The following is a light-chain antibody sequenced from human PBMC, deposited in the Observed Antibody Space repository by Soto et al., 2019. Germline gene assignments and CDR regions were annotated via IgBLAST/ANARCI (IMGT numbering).Light chain of an antibody. CDR2: AAS. CDR3: QPYNSYPIT. V-gene: IGKV1-16*02. Sequence: DIQMTQSPSSLSASVGDRVTSTCRARQGLRNYLAWFQQKPGKAPKTLIYAASSVQSGVPSKFSVSGSGTDFTLAITSPQPEDCATYYCQPYNSYPITFGQGTRLEIK. J-gene: IGKJ5*01. CDR1: QGLRNY.